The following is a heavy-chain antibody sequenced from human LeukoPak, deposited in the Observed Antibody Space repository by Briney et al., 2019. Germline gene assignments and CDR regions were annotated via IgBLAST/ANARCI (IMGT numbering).Heavy chain of an antibody. CDR2: ISAYNGNT. Sequence: ASVKVSCKSSGYTFTSYGIRWVRQAPGPGLEWMGWISAYNGNTNYAQKLRGRVTMTTVTSTSTAYMELRSLRSDDTAVYYCARDILGYCSGGSCYSSPYYYYGMDVWGQGTTVTVSS. CDR3: ARDILGYCSGGSCYSSPYYYYGMDV. J-gene: IGHJ6*02. CDR1: GYTFTSYG. V-gene: IGHV1-18*01. D-gene: IGHD2-15*01.